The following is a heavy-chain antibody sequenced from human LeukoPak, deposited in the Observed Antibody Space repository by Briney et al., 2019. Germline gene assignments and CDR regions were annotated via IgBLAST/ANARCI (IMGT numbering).Heavy chain of an antibody. CDR1: GGSISSGSYY. V-gene: IGHV4-61*02. D-gene: IGHD3-22*01. CDR2: IYTSGST. CDR3: AREDSSGYYYGRLDY. J-gene: IGHJ4*02. Sequence: SQTLSLTCTVSGGSISSGSYYWSWIRQPAGKGLEGIERIYTSGSTNYNPSLKSRVTISVATSKNQFSLKLSSVTAADTAVYYCAREDSSGYYYGRLDYWGQGTLVTVSS.